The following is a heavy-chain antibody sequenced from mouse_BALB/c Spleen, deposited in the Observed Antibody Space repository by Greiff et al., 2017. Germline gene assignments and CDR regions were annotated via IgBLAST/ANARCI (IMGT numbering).Heavy chain of an antibody. CDR3: AGLRFAY. CDR1: GYTFTSYW. V-gene: IGHV1S81*02. D-gene: IGHD2-2*01. CDR2: INPSNGRT. Sequence: QVQLQQPGAELVKPGASVKLSCKASGYTFTSYWMHWVKQRPVQGLEWIGEINPSNGRTNYNEKFKSKATLTVDKSSSTAYMQLSSLTSEDSAVYYCAGLRFAYWGQGTLVTVSA. J-gene: IGHJ3*01.